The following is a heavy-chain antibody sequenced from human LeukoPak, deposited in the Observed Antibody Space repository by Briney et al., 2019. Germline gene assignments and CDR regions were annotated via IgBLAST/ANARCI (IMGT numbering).Heavy chain of an antibody. D-gene: IGHD3-16*01. J-gene: IGHJ4*02. V-gene: IGHV1-18*04. CDR2: ISAYNGNT. CDR3: ARDRWGVGDFDY. CDR1: GYTFTGYY. Sequence: ASVKVSCRASGYTFTGYYMHWVRQAPGQGLEWMGWISAYNGNTNYAQKLQGRVTMTTDTSTSTAYMELRSLRSDDTAVYYCARDRWGVGDFDYWGQGTLVTVSS.